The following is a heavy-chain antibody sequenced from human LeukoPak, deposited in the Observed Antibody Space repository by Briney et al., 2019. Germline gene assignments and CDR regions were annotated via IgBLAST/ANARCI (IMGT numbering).Heavy chain of an antibody. CDR3: ARGLRYSSGWYYFDY. V-gene: IGHV3-66*01. CDR1: GFTVSSNY. D-gene: IGHD6-19*01. Sequence: GGSLRLSCAASGFTVSSNYMSWVRQAPGKGLEWVSVIYSGGSTYYADSVKGRFTISRDNSKNTLYLQMNSLRAEDTAMYYCARGLRYSSGWYYFDYWGQGTLVTVSS. J-gene: IGHJ4*02. CDR2: IYSGGST.